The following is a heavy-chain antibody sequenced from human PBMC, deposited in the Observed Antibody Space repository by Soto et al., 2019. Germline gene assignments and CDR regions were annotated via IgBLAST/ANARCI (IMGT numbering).Heavy chain of an antibody. CDR1: GGSISSNDYY. CDR2: IFYSGST. Sequence: TLSLTWSVAGGSISSNDYYWGWIRQPPGNGLEWIGSIFYSGSTYHSSSLKSRVTLSVDTCKNQFSLKLRSVTAADTAVYYCVRGGYYYYYMDVWGKGTTVTVSS. V-gene: IGHV4-39*01. D-gene: IGHD3-16*01. J-gene: IGHJ6*03. CDR3: VRGGYYYYYMDV.